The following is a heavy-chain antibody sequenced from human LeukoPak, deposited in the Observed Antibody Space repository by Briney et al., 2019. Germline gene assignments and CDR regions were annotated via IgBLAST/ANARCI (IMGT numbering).Heavy chain of an antibody. D-gene: IGHD6-19*01. J-gene: IGHJ6*02. Sequence: SETLSLTCTVSGGSISSYYWSWIRQPAGKGLEWIGRIYTTGSTNYNPSLKSRVNMSVDTSKNQFSLKLSSVTAADTAVYYCARLSSGWHYYYYYGMDVWGQGTTVTVSS. CDR1: GGSISSYY. CDR3: ARLSSGWHYYYYYGMDV. CDR2: IYTTGST. V-gene: IGHV4-4*07.